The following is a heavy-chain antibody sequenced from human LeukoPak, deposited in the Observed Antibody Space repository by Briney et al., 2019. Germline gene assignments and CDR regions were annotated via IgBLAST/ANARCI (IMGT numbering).Heavy chain of an antibody. CDR1: GGSISTNDYY. D-gene: IGHD3-22*01. CDR2: IYYSGST. CDR3: ARVASSVEDV. Sequence: PSETLSLTCTVSGGSISTNDYYWGWIRQPPGKGLEWIGNIYYSGSTYYNPSLRSRVTVSVDTSKNQFSLNLRSVTAADTAVYYCARVASSVEDVWGQGTTITVSS. V-gene: IGHV4-39*01. J-gene: IGHJ6*02.